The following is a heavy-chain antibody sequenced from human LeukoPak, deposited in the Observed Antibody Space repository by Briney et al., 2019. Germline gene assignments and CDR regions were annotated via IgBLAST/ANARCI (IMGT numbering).Heavy chain of an antibody. CDR3: AKDRSYSSSWGGLDV. CDR1: GFTFDDYA. V-gene: IGHV3-9*01. D-gene: IGHD6-13*01. CDR2: ISWNSGSI. J-gene: IGHJ6*02. Sequence: GGSLGLSCAASGFTFDDYAMHWVRQAPGKGLEWVSGISWNSGSIGYADSAKGRFTISRDNAKNSLYLQMNSLRAEDTALYYCAKDRSYSSSWGGLDVWGQGTTVTVSS.